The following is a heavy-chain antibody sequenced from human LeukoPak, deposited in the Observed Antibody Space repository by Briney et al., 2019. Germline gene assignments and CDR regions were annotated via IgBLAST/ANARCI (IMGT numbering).Heavy chain of an antibody. D-gene: IGHD3-10*01. CDR2: GYSSGAT. CDR3: ASRVVRDLEPSS. J-gene: IGHJ4*02. Sequence: GGSLRLSCAASGFTVSNSYMSWVREAPGKGLEWDSVGYSSGATYYADSVKGRFTISRDNSKKTLYLQMNSLRAEDTAVYYCASRVVRDLEPSSRGQGALVSVSS. CDR1: GFTVSNSY. V-gene: IGHV3-53*01.